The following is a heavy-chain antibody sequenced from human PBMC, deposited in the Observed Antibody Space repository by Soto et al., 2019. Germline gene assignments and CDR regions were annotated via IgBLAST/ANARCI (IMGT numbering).Heavy chain of an antibody. CDR2: ISYDGSNK. D-gene: IGHD2-2*02. J-gene: IGHJ4*02. V-gene: IGHV3-30-3*01. Sequence: QVQLVESGGGVVQPGRSLRLSCAASGFTFSSYAMHWVRQAPGKGLEWVAVISYDGSNKYYADSVKGRFTISRDNSKNPLYLHMNSLRAEDTAVYYCARAPVCGTSCYTASFDYWGQGTLVTVSS. CDR1: GFTFSSYA. CDR3: ARAPVCGTSCYTASFDY.